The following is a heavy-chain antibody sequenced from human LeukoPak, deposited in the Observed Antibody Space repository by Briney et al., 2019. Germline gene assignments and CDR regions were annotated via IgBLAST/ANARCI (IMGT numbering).Heavy chain of an antibody. D-gene: IGHD3-22*01. V-gene: IGHV4-59*01. CDR1: GGSISSYY. CDR2: IYYSGST. Sequence: SETLSLTCAVSGGSISSYYWNWIRQPPGKGLEWIGYIYYSGSTNYNPSLKSRVTISVDTSKNQFSLKLSSVTAADTAVYYCARVSPLGSGYYYYFDYWGQGTLVTVSS. J-gene: IGHJ4*02. CDR3: ARVSPLGSGYYYYFDY.